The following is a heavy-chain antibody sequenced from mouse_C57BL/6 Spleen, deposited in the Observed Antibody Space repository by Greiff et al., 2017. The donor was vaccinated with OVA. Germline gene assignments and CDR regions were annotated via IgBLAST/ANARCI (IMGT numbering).Heavy chain of an antibody. CDR1: GYAFSSYW. CDR3: ARWAITTVVATDWYFDV. CDR2: IYPGDGDT. Sequence: QVQLQQSGAELVKPGASVKISCKASGYAFSSYWMNWVKQRPGKGLEWIGQIYPGDGDTNYNGKFKGKATLTADKSSSTAYMQLSSLTSEDSAVYFCARWAITTVVATDWYFDVWGTGTTVTVSS. V-gene: IGHV1-80*01. D-gene: IGHD1-1*01. J-gene: IGHJ1*03.